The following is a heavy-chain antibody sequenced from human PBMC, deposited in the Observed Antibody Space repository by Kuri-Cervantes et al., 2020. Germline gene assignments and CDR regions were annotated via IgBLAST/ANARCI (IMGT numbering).Heavy chain of an antibody. D-gene: IGHD6-19*01. CDR1: GGSISGTYY. CDR3: ARDSSGIAVSD. CDR2: IYYSGST. Sequence: GSLRLSCTVSGGSISGTYYWSWIRQHPGKGLEWIGYIYYSGSTNYNPSLKSRVTISVDTSKNQFSLKLSSVTAADTAVYYCARDSSGIAVSDWGQGTLVTVSS. J-gene: IGHJ4*02. V-gene: IGHV4-61*01.